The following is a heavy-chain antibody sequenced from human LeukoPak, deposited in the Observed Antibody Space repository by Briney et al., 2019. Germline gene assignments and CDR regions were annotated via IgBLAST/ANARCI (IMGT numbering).Heavy chain of an antibody. CDR3: AREFGYYYDSSGYFDY. CDR1: GFTFSSYW. V-gene: IGHV3-7*01. Sequence: GGSLRLSCAASGFTFSSYWMSWVRQAPGKGLEWVANIKQDGSEKYYVDSVKGRFTISRDNAKNSLYLQTNSLRAEDTAVYYCAREFGYYYDSSGYFDYWGQGTLVTVSS. J-gene: IGHJ4*02. CDR2: IKQDGSEK. D-gene: IGHD3-22*01.